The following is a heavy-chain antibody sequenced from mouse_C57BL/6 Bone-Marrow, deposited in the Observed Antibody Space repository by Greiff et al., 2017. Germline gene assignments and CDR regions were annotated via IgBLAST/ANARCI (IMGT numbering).Heavy chain of an antibody. D-gene: IGHD2-3*01. CDR3: ARGDGPMDY. CDR1: GYAFRSSW. Sequence: VQLQQSGPELVKPGASVKISCKASGYAFRSSWMNWVKQRPGKGLEWIGRIYPGDGDTNYNGKFKGKATLTADKSSSTAYMQLSSLTSEDSAVYFCARGDGPMDYWGQGTSVTVSS. V-gene: IGHV1-82*01. J-gene: IGHJ4*01. CDR2: IYPGDGDT.